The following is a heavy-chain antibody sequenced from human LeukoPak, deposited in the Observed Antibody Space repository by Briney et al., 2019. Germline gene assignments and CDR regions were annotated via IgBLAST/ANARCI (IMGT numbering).Heavy chain of an antibody. CDR1: GGSISSYY. Sequence: SETLSLTCTVSGGSISSYYWSWIRQPPGKGLEWIGYIYYSGSTNYNPSLKSRVTMSVDTSKNQFSLKLSFVTAADTAVYYCARGIAIGYCSGGSCYPFDYWGQGTLVTVSS. J-gene: IGHJ4*02. V-gene: IGHV4-59*12. D-gene: IGHD2-15*01. CDR3: ARGIAIGYCSGGSCYPFDY. CDR2: IYYSGST.